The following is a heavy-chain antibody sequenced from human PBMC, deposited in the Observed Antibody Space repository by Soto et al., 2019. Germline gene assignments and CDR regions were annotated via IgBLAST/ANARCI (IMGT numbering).Heavy chain of an antibody. J-gene: IGHJ5*02. V-gene: IGHV6-1*01. CDR3: AREPHSSSPSDFNWFDP. Sequence: SRTLSLTCAISGDSVSSNSAAWNWIRQSPSRGLEWLGRTYYRSKWYNDYAVSVKSRITINPDTSKNQFSLQLNSVTPEDTAVYYCAREPHSSSPSDFNWFDPWGQGTMVTVYS. CDR1: GDSVSSNSAA. D-gene: IGHD6-6*01. CDR2: TYYRSKWYN.